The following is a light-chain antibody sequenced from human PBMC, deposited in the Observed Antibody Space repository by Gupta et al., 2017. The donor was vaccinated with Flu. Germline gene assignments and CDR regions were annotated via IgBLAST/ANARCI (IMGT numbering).Light chain of an antibody. V-gene: IGKV4-1*01. CDR1: QSVLYSSNNKNY. CDR3: QQYYSTPRT. J-gene: IGKJ1*01. CDR2: WAS. Sequence: DIGITQSPDSRAVSLVERATINCKSSQSVLYSSNNKNYLAWYQHKPGQPPKLLIYWASTRESGVPDLFSSRGSGTYFPLTISRLQAEDVAVYYCQQYYSTPRTFGQGTKVEIK.